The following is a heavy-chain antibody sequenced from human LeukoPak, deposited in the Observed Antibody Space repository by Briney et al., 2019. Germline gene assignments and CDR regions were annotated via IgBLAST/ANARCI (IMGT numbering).Heavy chain of an antibody. CDR3: ARDEGGWYRY. D-gene: IGHD6-19*01. CDR2: ISGSGGST. V-gene: IGHV3-23*01. CDR1: GFTFSSFA. J-gene: IGHJ4*02. Sequence: PGGSLRLSCAASGFTFSSFAMSWARQAPGKGLEWVSVISGSGGSTYYADSVKGRFIISRDNAKNSLYLQMNSLRAEDTAVYYCARDEGGWYRYWGQGTLVTVSS.